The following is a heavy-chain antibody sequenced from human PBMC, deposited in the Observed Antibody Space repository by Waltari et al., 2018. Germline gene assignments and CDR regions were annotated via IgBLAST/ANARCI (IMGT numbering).Heavy chain of an antibody. CDR3: AKEKDGIVVVVAASFDY. J-gene: IGHJ4*02. D-gene: IGHD2-15*01. CDR2: ISGSGGST. CDR1: GFTFSSYA. V-gene: IGHV3-23*04. Sequence: EVQLVESGGGLVQPGGSLRLSCAASGFTFSSYAMSWVRQAPGTGLEWVSAISGSGGSTYYADSVKGRFTISRDNSKNTLYLQMNSLRAEDTAVYYCAKEKDGIVVVVAASFDYWGQGTLVTVSS.